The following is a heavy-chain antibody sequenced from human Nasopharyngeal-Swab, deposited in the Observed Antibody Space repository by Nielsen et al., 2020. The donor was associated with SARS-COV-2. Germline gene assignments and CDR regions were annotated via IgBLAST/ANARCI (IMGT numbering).Heavy chain of an antibody. CDR3: AKSSHYGSEYYYYYYMDV. D-gene: IGHD3-10*01. J-gene: IGHJ6*03. Sequence: GGSLRLSCAASGFTFSSYWMHWVREARGKGLVWVSRINSDGSSTSYADSVKGRFTISRDNSKNTLYLQMNSLRAEDTAVYYCAKSSHYGSEYYYYYYMDVWGKGTTVTVSS. V-gene: IGHV3-74*01. CDR1: GFTFSSYW. CDR2: INSDGSST.